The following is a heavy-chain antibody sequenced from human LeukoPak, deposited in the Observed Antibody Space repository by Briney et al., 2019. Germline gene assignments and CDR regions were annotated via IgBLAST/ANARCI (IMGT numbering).Heavy chain of an antibody. V-gene: IGHV3-7*01. CDR1: GFTFSSYW. Sequence: GGSLRLSCAASGFTFSSYWMSWVRQAPGKGLEWVANIKQDGSEKYYVDSVKGRFTISRDNAKNSLYLQMNSLRAEDTAVYYCARGGITMVRGVTPGYFDYWGQGTLVTVSS. CDR2: IKQDGSEK. J-gene: IGHJ4*02. D-gene: IGHD3-10*01. CDR3: ARGGITMVRGVTPGYFDY.